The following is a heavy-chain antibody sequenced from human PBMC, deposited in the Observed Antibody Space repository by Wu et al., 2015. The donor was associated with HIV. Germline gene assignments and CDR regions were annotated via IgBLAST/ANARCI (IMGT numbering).Heavy chain of an antibody. CDR2: INPSGGST. D-gene: IGHD3-10*01. Sequence: QVQLVQSGAEVKKPGASLKVSCKASGYTFPNYGINWVRQAPGQGLEWMGIINPSGGSTSYAQKFQGRVTMTRDKSTSTVYMEVSSLRSEDTAVYYCAREWSSSAFDIWGQGTMVTVSS. CDR1: GYTFPNYG. J-gene: IGHJ3*02. V-gene: IGHV1-46*01. CDR3: AREWSSSAFDI.